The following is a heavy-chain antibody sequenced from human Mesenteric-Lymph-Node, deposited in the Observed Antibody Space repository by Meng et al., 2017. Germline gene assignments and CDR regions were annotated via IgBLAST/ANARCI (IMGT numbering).Heavy chain of an antibody. J-gene: IGHJ4*02. V-gene: IGHV3-72*01. CDR2: ITNTPNRYPT. D-gene: IGHD2/OR15-2a*01. CDR1: GFTFTDHY. Sequence: EVQLVEAGGGVVQPGGSLRRACAASGFTFTDHYMDWVRQAPGKGLEWVGRITNTPNRYPTNYAASVKGRFTISRDDSKNSLYLEMNSLKIEDTAVYYCARDTSTSLDYWGQGALVTVSS. CDR3: ARDTSTSLDY.